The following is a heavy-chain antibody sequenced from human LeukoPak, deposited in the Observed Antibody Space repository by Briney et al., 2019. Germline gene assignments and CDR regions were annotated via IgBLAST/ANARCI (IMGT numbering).Heavy chain of an antibody. V-gene: IGHV1-69*01. CDR2: IIPIFGTA. J-gene: IGHJ4*02. Sequence: SVKVSCKASGGTFSSYAISWVRQAPGQGLEWMGGIIPIFGTANYAQKFQGRVTITADESTSTAYMELSSLRSEDTAVYYCARDLGVRGGDSSGLIDYWGQGTLVTVSS. CDR3: ARDLGVRGGDSSGLIDY. D-gene: IGHD3-22*01. CDR1: GGTFSSYA.